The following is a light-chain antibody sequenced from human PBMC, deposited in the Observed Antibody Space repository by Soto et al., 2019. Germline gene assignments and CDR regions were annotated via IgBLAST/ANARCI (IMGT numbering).Light chain of an antibody. CDR3: SSYTSSSTLDYV. J-gene: IGLJ1*01. CDR2: DVS. CDR1: SSEVGGNNY. V-gene: IGLV2-14*01. Sequence: QSVLTQPASVSGSPGQSITISCTGTSSEVGGNNYVSWYQQHPGKAPKLMIYDVSNRPSGVSNRFSGSKSGNTASLTISGLQAEDEADYYCSSYTSSSTLDYVFGTGTKVTVL.